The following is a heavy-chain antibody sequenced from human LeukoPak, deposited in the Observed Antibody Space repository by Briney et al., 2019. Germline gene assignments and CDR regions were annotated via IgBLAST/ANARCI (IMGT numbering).Heavy chain of an antibody. V-gene: IGHV5-51*01. D-gene: IGHD2-15*01. J-gene: IGHJ4*02. CDR1: GYIFTSYW. CDR3: ARPYCSSGTWYSEAFDY. Sequence: GESLKISCQGSGYIFTSYWIAWVRQMPGKDLEWMGIIYPGDSDTRYSPSFQGQVTFSADKSISTAYLQWRSLKAPDTAMYYCARPYCSSGTWYSEAFDYWGQGTLVTVSS. CDR2: IYPGDSDT.